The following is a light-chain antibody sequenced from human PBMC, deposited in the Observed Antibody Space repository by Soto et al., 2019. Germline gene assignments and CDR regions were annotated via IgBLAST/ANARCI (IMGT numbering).Light chain of an antibody. CDR1: QSISSY. Sequence: DIPMTQSPSSLSASVGDRVTITCRASQSISSYLNWYQQKPGKAPKLLIYSASSLKSAVPSRISGGGSGTDFSLLIISRQPEDFATYYCQQSYSTPMYTFGQGTKLEIK. CDR2: SAS. CDR3: QQSYSTPMYT. J-gene: IGKJ2*01. V-gene: IGKV1-39*01.